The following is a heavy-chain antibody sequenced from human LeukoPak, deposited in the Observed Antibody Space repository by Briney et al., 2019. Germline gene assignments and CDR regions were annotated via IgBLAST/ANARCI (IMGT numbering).Heavy chain of an antibody. CDR2: ISGSGGST. CDR3: AKGRNHIVATKFDY. D-gene: IGHD5-12*01. CDR1: GFTFSSYA. Sequence: TGGSLRLSCAASGFTFSSYAMSWVRQAPGKGLEWVSAISGSGGSTYYADSVKGRFTISRDNSKNTLYLQMNSLRAEDTAVYYCAKGRNHIVATKFDYWGQGTLVTVSS. V-gene: IGHV3-23*01. J-gene: IGHJ4*02.